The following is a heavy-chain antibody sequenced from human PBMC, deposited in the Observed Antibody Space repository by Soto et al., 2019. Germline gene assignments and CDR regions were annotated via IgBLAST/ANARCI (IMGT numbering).Heavy chain of an antibody. CDR2: FDPEDGET. CDR1: GYTLTELS. CDR3: ATESVLRDDGDYDTPPDVFDI. Sequence: ASVKFSCKVSGYTLTELSMHWVRQAPGKGLEWMGGFDPEDGETIYAQKFQGRVTMTEDTSTDTAYMELSSLRSEDTAVYYCATESVLRDDGDYDTPPDVFDIWGQGTRVNVAS. V-gene: IGHV1-24*01. J-gene: IGHJ3*02. D-gene: IGHD4-17*01.